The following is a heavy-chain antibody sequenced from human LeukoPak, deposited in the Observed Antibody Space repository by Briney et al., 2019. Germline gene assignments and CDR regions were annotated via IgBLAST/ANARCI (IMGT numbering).Heavy chain of an antibody. D-gene: IGHD3-16*01. Sequence: SVKVSCKAPGGTFSSYAISWVRQAPGQGLEWMGGIIPLFDTPIYAQTFQDKVTITADESTYTAYLELSSLRSDDTAVYYCAAGGSWVAFDMWGQGTMVTV. CDR2: IIPLFDTP. V-gene: IGHV1-69*13. CDR3: AAGGSWVAFDM. CDR1: GGTFSSYA. J-gene: IGHJ3*02.